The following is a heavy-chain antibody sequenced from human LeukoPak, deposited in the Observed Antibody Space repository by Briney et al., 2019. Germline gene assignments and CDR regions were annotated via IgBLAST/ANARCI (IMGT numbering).Heavy chain of an antibody. D-gene: IGHD2/OR15-2a*01. V-gene: IGHV4-59*08. Sequence: SETLSLTCTDPGGSITSYYWSWIRQPPGKGLEWIGYIYYSGSANYNPSLKSRVTISVDTSNNQFSLRLSSVTAADTAVYYCARRPLSSYYFDYWGQGTLVTVAT. CDR2: IYYSGSA. J-gene: IGHJ4*02. CDR3: ARRPLSSYYFDY. CDR1: GGSITSYY.